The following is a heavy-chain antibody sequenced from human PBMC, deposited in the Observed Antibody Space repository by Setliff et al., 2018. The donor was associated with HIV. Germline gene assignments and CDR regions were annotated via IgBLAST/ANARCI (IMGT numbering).Heavy chain of an antibody. CDR2: ISHSGRT. Sequence: SETLSLTCAVYGGSLTDYDWTWIRQTPAKGLEWIGEISHSGRTNYNPSLKTRLIISRDTSKNQFSLRLSSATVADTAIYYCARGFEGYCSGASCHWFASWGQGTQVTVSS. J-gene: IGHJ5*01. CDR3: ARGFEGYCSGASCHWFAS. V-gene: IGHV4-34*01. D-gene: IGHD2-15*01. CDR1: GGSLTDYD.